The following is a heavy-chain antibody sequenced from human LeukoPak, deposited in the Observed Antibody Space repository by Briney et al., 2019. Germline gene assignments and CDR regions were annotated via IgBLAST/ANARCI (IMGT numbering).Heavy chain of an antibody. V-gene: IGHV4-30-2*01. Sequence: PSQTLSLTCTVSGGSISSGGYYWSWIRQPPGKGLEWIGYIYHSGSTYYNPSLKSRVTMSVDRSKNQFSLKLSSVTAADTAVYYCARTSYPDIVVVPAAIPGFDYWGQGTLVTVSS. CDR2: IYHSGST. D-gene: IGHD2-2*02. CDR3: ARTSYPDIVVVPAAIPGFDY. J-gene: IGHJ4*02. CDR1: GGSISSGGYY.